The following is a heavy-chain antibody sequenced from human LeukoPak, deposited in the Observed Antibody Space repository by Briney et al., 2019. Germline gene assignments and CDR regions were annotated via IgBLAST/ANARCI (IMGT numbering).Heavy chain of an antibody. J-gene: IGHJ4*02. CDR2: IYPGDSDT. V-gene: IGHV5-51*01. CDR3: ASNYDSSGYYFDY. Sequence: GESLKISCKGSGYSFTSYWIGWVRQMPGKGLEWMGIIYPGDSDTRYSPSFQGQVTISADKSISTAYLQWSSLKASDTAMYYCASNYDSSGYYFDYWGQGTLVTVSS. CDR1: GYSFTSYW. D-gene: IGHD3-22*01.